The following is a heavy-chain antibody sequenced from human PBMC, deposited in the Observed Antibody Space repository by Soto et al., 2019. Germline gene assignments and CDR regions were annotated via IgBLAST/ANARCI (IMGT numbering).Heavy chain of an antibody. D-gene: IGHD3-3*01. CDR1: GGSFSGYY. V-gene: IGHV4-34*01. Sequence: XETLSLTCAVYGGSFSGYYWNWIRQPPGKGLEWIGEIDHSGYTNYNPSLKSRVTISVDTSKNQFSLRLTSVTAADTAVYYCARVRDWFDPWGQGTLVTVSS. CDR3: ARVRDWFDP. J-gene: IGHJ5*02. CDR2: IDHSGYT.